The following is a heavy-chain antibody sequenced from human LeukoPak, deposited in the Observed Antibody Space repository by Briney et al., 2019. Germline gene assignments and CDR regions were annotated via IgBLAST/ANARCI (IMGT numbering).Heavy chain of an antibody. J-gene: IGHJ4*02. CDR3: ARDLGATGEPDY. V-gene: IGHV3-48*01. Sequence: GGSLRLSCAASGFTLSSYSMNWVRQAPGKGLGWITYSSFSGDITYYADSVKGRFTTSRDNGKNSLYLQMNSLRVDDTAVYYCARDLGATGEPDYWGQGTLVTVSS. CDR2: SSFSGDIT. CDR1: GFTLSSYS. D-gene: IGHD7-27*01.